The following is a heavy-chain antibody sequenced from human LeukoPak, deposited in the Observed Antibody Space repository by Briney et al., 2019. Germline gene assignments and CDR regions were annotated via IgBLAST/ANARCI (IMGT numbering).Heavy chain of an antibody. CDR1: GFTFSSYA. Sequence: GGSLRLSCAASGFTFSSYAMHWVRQAPGKGLEWVAVLSYDGSNKYYADSVKGRFPISRDNSKTTLYLQMHRLRAEDTAVYYCASDPFDYWGHGTLVTVSS. V-gene: IGHV3-30*04. CDR2: LSYDGSNK. CDR3: ASDPFDY. J-gene: IGHJ4*01.